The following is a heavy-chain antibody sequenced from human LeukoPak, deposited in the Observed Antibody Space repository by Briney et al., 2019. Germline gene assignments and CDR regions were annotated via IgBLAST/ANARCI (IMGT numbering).Heavy chain of an antibody. CDR3: ARSDFSLV. V-gene: IGHV3-48*03. J-gene: IGHJ6*04. D-gene: IGHD2-21*02. CDR2: ISNVGGSTK. Sequence: PGGSLRLSCAASGFTFSSYDMNWVRQSPGRGMDWVSYISNVGGSTKYYADSVKGRFTISSEDAKSSLYLQMDSLRAEDTATYCCARSDFSLVWGKGTTVTVSS. CDR1: GFTFSSYD.